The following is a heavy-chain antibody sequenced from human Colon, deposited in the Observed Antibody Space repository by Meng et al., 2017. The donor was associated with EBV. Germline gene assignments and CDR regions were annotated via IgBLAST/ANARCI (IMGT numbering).Heavy chain of an antibody. CDR2: IYRGGGT. V-gene: IGHV4-4*02. J-gene: IGHJ4*02. CDR3: ARVRVIPAAVGFDY. Sequence: HEQPMKSVPGLVYPSGLLSLVCAVSRGSISTSCLWSWVRQPPGKVLEWIGEIYRGGGTNYNPSFKSRVTISVDTSNNHFSLKLSYVTAADTAVYYCARVRVIPAAVGFDYWGQGTLVTVSS. CDR1: RGSISTSCL. D-gene: IGHD2-2*01.